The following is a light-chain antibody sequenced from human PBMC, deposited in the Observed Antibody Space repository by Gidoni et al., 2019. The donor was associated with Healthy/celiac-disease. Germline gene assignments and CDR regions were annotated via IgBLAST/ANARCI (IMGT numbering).Light chain of an antibody. CDR1: KLGDKY. CDR2: QDS. CDR3: QAWDSSTVV. J-gene: IGLJ2*01. V-gene: IGLV3-1*01. Sequence: SYELTQPPSVSVSPGQTASITCAGDKLGDKYACWYQQKPGQSPVLVIYQDSKRPSGTPERFSVSNSVNTATLTIRGTQAMDEADYYCQAWDSSTVVFGGGTKLTVL.